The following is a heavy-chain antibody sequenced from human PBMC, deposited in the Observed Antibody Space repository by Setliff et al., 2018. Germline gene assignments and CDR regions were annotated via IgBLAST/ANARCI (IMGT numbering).Heavy chain of an antibody. V-gene: IGHV1-18*01. J-gene: IGHJ4*02. CDR3: ARSPPNRGSGSGWYGDF. Sequence: ASVKVSCKASGYTFTSYSITWVRQAPGRGPEWLGWISGYSGDTSYAQKFQDRVTLTTDTPTSTAYMELRSLRSDDTAVYYCARSPPNRGSGSGWYGDFWGQGTLVTV. D-gene: IGHD6-19*01. CDR1: GYTFTSYS. CDR2: ISGYSGDT.